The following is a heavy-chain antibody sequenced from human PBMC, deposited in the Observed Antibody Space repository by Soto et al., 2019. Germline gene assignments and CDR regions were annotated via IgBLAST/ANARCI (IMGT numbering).Heavy chain of an antibody. J-gene: IGHJ6*03. CDR3: AGGWSIVVATRRLMEV. D-gene: IGHD3-22*01. CDR2: IYYSGST. Sequence: SETLSLTCTVSGGSISSYYWSWIRQPPGKGLEWIGYIYYSGSTNYNPSLKSRVTISVDTSKNQFSLQLSSVTVADTAFYYCAGGWSIVVATRRLMEVWGKGTTVTVSS. V-gene: IGHV4-59*08. CDR1: GGSISSYY.